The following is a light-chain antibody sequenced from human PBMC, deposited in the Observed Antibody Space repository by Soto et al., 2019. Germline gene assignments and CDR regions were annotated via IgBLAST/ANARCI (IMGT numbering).Light chain of an antibody. CDR2: DVS. J-gene: IGLJ1*01. Sequence: QSVLTQPASVSGSPGQSITISCTGTSSEVGAYNYVSWYQQHPGKAPKLMIYDVSNRPSGVSNRFSGSKSGNTASLTISGLQAEDEADYYCSSYRSSSTPYVFGTGTKLTVL. CDR3: SSYRSSSTPYV. CDR1: SSEVGAYNY. V-gene: IGLV2-14*01.